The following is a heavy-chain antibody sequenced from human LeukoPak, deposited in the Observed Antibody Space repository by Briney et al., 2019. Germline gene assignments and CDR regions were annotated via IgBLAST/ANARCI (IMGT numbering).Heavy chain of an antibody. J-gene: IGHJ4*02. CDR2: ISYTGST. V-gene: IGHV4-59*01. Sequence: SETLSLTRTVSGGSISNYYWSWIRQPPGKGLEWIGYISYTGSTDYNPSLKSRVTISLVTSKNQFSLKLHSVTAADTAMYYCARGEYYYFSGSYWGFDYWGQGTLDTVSS. CDR1: GGSISNYY. CDR3: ARGEYYYFSGSYWGFDY. D-gene: IGHD3-10*01.